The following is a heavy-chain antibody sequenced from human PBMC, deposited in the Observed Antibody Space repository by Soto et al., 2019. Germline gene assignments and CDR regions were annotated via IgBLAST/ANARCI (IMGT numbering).Heavy chain of an antibody. CDR2: IKSKTDGGTT. J-gene: IGHJ4*02. V-gene: IGHV3-15*01. Sequence: GGSLRLSCAASGFTFSNAWMSWVRQAPGKGLEWVGRIKSKTDGGTTDYAAPVKGRFTISRDDSKNTLYLQMNSLKTEDTAVYYCTTDSHYSSSSSVVATSYFDYWGQGTLVTSPQ. D-gene: IGHD6-6*01. CDR3: TTDSHYSSSSSVVATSYFDY. CDR1: GFTFSNAW.